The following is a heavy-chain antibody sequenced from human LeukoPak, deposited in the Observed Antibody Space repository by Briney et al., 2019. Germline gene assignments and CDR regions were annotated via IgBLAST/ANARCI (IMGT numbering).Heavy chain of an antibody. V-gene: IGHV4-59*12. CDR2: IYHSGST. D-gene: IGHD5-18*01. CDR3: ARGGVSVTDAFDI. CDR1: GGSISSYY. J-gene: IGHJ3*02. Sequence: SETLSLTCTVSGGSISSYYWSWIRQPPGKGLEWIGYIYHSGSTYYNPSLKSRVTISVDRSKNQFSLKLSSVTAADTAVYYCARGGVSVTDAFDIWGQGTMVTVSS.